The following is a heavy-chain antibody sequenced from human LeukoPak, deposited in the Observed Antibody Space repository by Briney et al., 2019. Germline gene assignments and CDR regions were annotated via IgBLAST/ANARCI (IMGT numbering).Heavy chain of an antibody. Sequence: GGSLRLSCAASGFTFSNYNMNWVRQAPGKGLEWVSSISSSSSYIYYADSVKGRFTISRDNTKNSLYLQMNSLRAEDTAVYYCARDSPYGAAGYWGQGTLVTVSS. CDR2: ISSSSSYI. V-gene: IGHV3-21*01. CDR1: GFTFSNYN. J-gene: IGHJ4*02. CDR3: ARDSPYGAAGY. D-gene: IGHD4-17*01.